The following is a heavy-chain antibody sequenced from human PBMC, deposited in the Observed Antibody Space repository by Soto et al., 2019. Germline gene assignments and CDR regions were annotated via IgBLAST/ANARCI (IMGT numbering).Heavy chain of an antibody. Sequence: GGSLRLSCAASGFTFSSYSMNWVRQAPGKGLEWVSSISSSSSYIYYADSVKGRLTTSRGNAKNSLYLQMNSLRAEDTAVYYCAREDCTSTSCPDAFSIWGQGTMVTVSS. J-gene: IGHJ3*02. D-gene: IGHD2-2*01. CDR1: GFTFSSYS. CDR3: AREDCTSTSCPDAFSI. V-gene: IGHV3-21*01. CDR2: ISSSSSYI.